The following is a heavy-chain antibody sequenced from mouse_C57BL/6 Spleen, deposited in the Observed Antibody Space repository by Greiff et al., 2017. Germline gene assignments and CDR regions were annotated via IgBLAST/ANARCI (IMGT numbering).Heavy chain of an antibody. CDR3: ARGAYYSNYDYAMDY. D-gene: IGHD2-5*01. V-gene: IGHV1-69*01. J-gene: IGHJ4*01. CDR1: GYTFTSYW. Sequence: QVQLQQPGAELVMPGASVKLSCKASGYTFTSYWMHWVKQRPGQGLEWIGEIDPSDSYTNYNQKFKGKSTLTVDKSSSTAYMQLSSLTSEDSAVYCCARGAYYSNYDYAMDYWGQGTSVTVSS. CDR2: IDPSDSYT.